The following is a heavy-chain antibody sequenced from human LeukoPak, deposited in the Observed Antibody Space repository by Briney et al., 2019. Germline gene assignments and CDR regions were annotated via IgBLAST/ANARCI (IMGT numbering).Heavy chain of an antibody. J-gene: IGHJ6*03. CDR3: TKEAWTTVTTFYSYYMDV. D-gene: IGHD4-17*01. V-gene: IGHV3-23*01. Sequence: GGSLRLSCAASGFTFSTYAMTWVRQAPGKGLEWVSAISHTGSNTYYADSVKGRYTISRDNYKHTVSLQMNTLRGEDTAIYFCTKEAWTTVTTFYSYYMDVWGKGTTVTVSS. CDR1: GFTFSTYA. CDR2: ISHTGSNT.